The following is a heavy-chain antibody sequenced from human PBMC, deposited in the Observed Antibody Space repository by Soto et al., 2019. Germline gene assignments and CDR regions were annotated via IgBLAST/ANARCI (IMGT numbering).Heavy chain of an antibody. J-gene: IGHJ4*02. V-gene: IGHV3-33*01. Sequence: GGSLRLSCAASGFTFSSYGMHWVRQAPGKGLEWVAVIWYDGSNKYYADSVKGRFTISRDNSKNTLYLQMNSLRAEDTAVYYCALGRDYGDFDYWGQGTLVTVSS. CDR3: ALGRDYGDFDY. D-gene: IGHD4-17*01. CDR1: GFTFSSYG. CDR2: IWYDGSNK.